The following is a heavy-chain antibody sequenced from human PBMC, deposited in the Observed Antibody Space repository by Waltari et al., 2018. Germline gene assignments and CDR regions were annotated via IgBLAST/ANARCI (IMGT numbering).Heavy chain of an antibody. V-gene: IGHV1-69*01. Sequence: QVQLVQSGAEVKKPGSAVNVSCKASGCTFSSYAISWVRQAPGQGLEWMGGIITIFGTANYAQKFQGRVTITADESTSTAYMELSSLRSEDTAVYYCARTSSGWYSDFQHWGQGTLVTVSS. CDR1: GCTFSSYA. CDR3: ARTSSGWYSDFQH. J-gene: IGHJ1*01. D-gene: IGHD6-19*01. CDR2: IITIFGTA.